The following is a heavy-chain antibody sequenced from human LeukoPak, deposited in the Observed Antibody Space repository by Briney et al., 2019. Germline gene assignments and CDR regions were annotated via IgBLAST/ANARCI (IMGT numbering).Heavy chain of an antibody. CDR2: TYYRSTWYN. V-gene: IGHV6-1*01. Sequence: SQTLSLTCAISGDSVSSNSAAWNWIRQSPSRGLEWLGRTYYRSTWYNDYAVSVQRRITINPDTSKNQFSLQLNSVTPEDTAVYYCARGGIGYCSSTSCSFDYWGQGTLVTVSS. CDR3: ARGGIGYCSSTSCSFDY. CDR1: GDSVSSNSAA. J-gene: IGHJ4*02. D-gene: IGHD2-2*01.